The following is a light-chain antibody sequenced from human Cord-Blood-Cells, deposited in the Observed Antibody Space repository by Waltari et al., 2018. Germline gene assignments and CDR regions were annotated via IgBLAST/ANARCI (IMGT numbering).Light chain of an antibody. Sequence: DIQMTQSPSPLSASVGDRVTITCRASQSISSGLAWYQQKPGKAPKLLIYKASSLESGVPSRFSGSGSGTEFTLTISSLQPDDFATYYCQQYNSYTSFGQGTKLEIK. J-gene: IGKJ2*03. CDR2: KAS. CDR1: QSISSG. CDR3: QQYNSYTS. V-gene: IGKV1-5*03.